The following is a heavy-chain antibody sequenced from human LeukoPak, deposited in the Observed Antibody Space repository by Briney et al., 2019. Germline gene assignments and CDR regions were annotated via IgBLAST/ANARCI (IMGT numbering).Heavy chain of an antibody. CDR3: AREGDGYNSIDY. CDR2: IYYSGST. J-gene: IGHJ4*02. D-gene: IGHD5-24*01. Sequence: SETLSLTCTVSGGSISSSSYYWGWIRQPPGKGLEWIGSIYYSGSTYYNPSLKSRVTISVDTSKNQFSLKLSSVTAADTAVYYCAREGDGYNSIDYWGQGTLVTVSS. CDR1: GGSISSSSYY. V-gene: IGHV4-39*07.